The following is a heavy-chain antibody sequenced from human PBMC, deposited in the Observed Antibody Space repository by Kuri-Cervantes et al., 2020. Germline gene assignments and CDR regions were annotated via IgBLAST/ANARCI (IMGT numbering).Heavy chain of an antibody. CDR1: GFTFDDYG. CDR3: AKEKAVGDSSSWYGYFDY. CDR2: ISGSGGST. V-gene: IGHV3-23*01. D-gene: IGHD6-13*01. Sequence: GGSLRLSCAASGFTFDDYGMSWVRQAPGKGLEWVSAISGSGGSTYYADSVKGRFTISRDNSKNTLYLQMNSLRAEDTAVYYCAKEKAVGDSSSWYGYFDYWGQGTLVTVSS. J-gene: IGHJ4*02.